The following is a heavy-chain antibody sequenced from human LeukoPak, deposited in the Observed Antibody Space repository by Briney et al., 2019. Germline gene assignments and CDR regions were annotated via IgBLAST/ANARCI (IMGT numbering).Heavy chain of an antibody. CDR1: GFTFSNHN. CDR2: ISGRGEAI. CDR3: ARGGSVYNYRSYFDY. V-gene: IGHV3-48*01. D-gene: IGHD5/OR15-5a*01. J-gene: IGHJ4*02. Sequence: PGGSLRLSCAASGFTFSNHNMDWVRQAPGKGLEWISYISGRGEAIFYADSVKGRFTISRDNSKATLYLQMNSLRAEDTAVYYCARGGSVYNYRSYFDYWGQGTLVTVSS.